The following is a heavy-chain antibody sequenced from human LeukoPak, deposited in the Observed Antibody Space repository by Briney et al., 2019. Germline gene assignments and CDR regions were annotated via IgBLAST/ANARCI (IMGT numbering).Heavy chain of an antibody. J-gene: IGHJ4*02. CDR2: ISSSSSTI. CDR1: GFMFSNYN. D-gene: IGHD1-26*01. Sequence: PGGSLRLSCAASGFMFSNYNMNWVRQAPGKGLEWVSYISSSSSTIYYADSVKGRFTISRDNAKKSVYLQMNSLRAEDTAVFYCAFSGSYVVYWGQGTLVTVSS. V-gene: IGHV3-48*01. CDR3: AFSGSYVVY.